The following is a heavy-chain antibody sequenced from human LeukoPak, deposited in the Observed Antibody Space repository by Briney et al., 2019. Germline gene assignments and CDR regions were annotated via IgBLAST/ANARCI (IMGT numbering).Heavy chain of an antibody. Sequence: PSETLSLTCAVSGGSISSGGYSWSWIRQPPGKGLEWIGYIYHSGITYYNPSLKSRVTISVDRSKNQFSLKLSSVTAADTAVYYCARGDGDYVLPFDYWGQGTLVTVSS. V-gene: IGHV4-30-2*01. D-gene: IGHD4-17*01. J-gene: IGHJ4*02. CDR1: GGSISSGGYS. CDR2: IYHSGIT. CDR3: ARGDGDYVLPFDY.